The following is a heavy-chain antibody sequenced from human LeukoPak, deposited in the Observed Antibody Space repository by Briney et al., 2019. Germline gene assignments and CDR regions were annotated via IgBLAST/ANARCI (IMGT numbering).Heavy chain of an antibody. CDR1: GGSISSYY. D-gene: IGHD6-13*01. Sequence: SETLSLTCTVSGGSISSYYWSWIRQPAGKGLEWIGRIYTSGSTNYNPSLKSRVTMSVDTSKNQFSLKLSSVTAADTAVYYCARGGPRIAAAGTYYYYYYMDVWGKGTTVTVSS. J-gene: IGHJ6*03. CDR2: IYTSGST. V-gene: IGHV4-4*07. CDR3: ARGGPRIAAAGTYYYYYYMDV.